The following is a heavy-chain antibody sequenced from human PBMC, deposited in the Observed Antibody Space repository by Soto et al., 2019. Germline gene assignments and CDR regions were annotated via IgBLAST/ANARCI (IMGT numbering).Heavy chain of an antibody. CDR3: AKIVVVTATLDV. V-gene: IGHV3-30*18. CDR1: GFTFSSYG. Sequence: PSETVRLSCAASGFTFSSYGMHWVRQAPGKGLEWVAVISYDGSNKYYADSVKGRFTISRDNSKNTLYLQMNSPRAEDTAVYYCAKIVVVTATLDVWCQGTTVTVS. D-gene: IGHD2-21*02. CDR2: ISYDGSNK. J-gene: IGHJ6*02.